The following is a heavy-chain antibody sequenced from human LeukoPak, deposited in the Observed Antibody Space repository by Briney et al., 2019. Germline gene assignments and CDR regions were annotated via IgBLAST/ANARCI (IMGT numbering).Heavy chain of an antibody. CDR1: GYTFTGYY. J-gene: IGHJ3*02. D-gene: IGHD3-22*01. V-gene: IGHV1-2*02. CDR2: INPNSGGT. CDR3: ARGYYSDSSGFYDAFDN. Sequence: ASVKVSCKASGYTFTGYYMHWVRQAPGQGLEWMGWINPNSGGTNYAQKFQGRVTMTRDTSISTADMELSRLRSDDTAVYYCARGYYSDSSGFYDAFDNWGQGTMVTVSS.